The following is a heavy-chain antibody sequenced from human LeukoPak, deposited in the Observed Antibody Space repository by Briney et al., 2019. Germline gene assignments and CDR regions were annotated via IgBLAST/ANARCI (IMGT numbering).Heavy chain of an antibody. CDR1: GLSCGSYA. J-gene: IGHJ6*03. Sequence: GGALRLSCPASGLSCGSYAISWVRQAPGKGLEWVSAISGSGGSTYYADSVKGRFTISRDNAKNSLYLQMNSLRAEDTAVYYCASITVTTYYYYYYMDVWGKGTTVTVSS. CDR3: ASITVTTYYYYYYMDV. V-gene: IGHV3-23*01. CDR2: ISGSGGST. D-gene: IGHD4-11*01.